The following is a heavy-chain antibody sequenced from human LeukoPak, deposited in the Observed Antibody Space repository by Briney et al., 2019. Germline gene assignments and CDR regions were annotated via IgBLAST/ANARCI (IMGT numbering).Heavy chain of an antibody. J-gene: IGHJ5*02. CDR1: GGSINSY. V-gene: IGHV4-4*07. Sequence: SEPLSLTCTVSGGSINSYWSWIRQPAGKGLEWIGRISGSGTITYNPALQSRLSISIDTSKNQFSLKLMSVTAADTAVYYCARDSGTTGEVKFDPWGQGTLVTVSS. D-gene: IGHD3-10*01. CDR2: ISGSGTI. CDR3: ARDSGTTGEVKFDP.